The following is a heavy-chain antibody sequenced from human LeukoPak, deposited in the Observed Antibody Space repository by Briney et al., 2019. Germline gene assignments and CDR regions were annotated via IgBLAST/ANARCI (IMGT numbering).Heavy chain of an antibody. CDR3: ARVNNYYDSSGYLYYFDY. Sequence: ASVKVSCKASGYTFTGYYMHWVRQAPGQGLEWVGWINPNSGGTNYAQKFQGRVTMTRDTSISTAYTELSSLRSDDTAVYYCARVNNYYDSSGYLYYFDYWGQGTLVTVSS. CDR1: GYTFTGYY. D-gene: IGHD3-22*01. CDR2: INPNSGGT. V-gene: IGHV1-2*02. J-gene: IGHJ4*02.